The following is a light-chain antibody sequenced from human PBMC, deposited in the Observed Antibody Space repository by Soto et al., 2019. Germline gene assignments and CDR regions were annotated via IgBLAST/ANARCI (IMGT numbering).Light chain of an antibody. V-gene: IGLV2-14*01. CDR3: SSYTITNTYV. Sequence: QSALTQPAFVSGSPGQSITISCTGTSNDVGGYNYVSWCQHHPGKAPKLMIYEVSNRPSGVSNRFSGSKSGTTASLTISGPQAEDEADYYCSSYTITNTYVFGTGTKVTVL. J-gene: IGLJ1*01. CDR1: SNDVGGYNY. CDR2: EVS.